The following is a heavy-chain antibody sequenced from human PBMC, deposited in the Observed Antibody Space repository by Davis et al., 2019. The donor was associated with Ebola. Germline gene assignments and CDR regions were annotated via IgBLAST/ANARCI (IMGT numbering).Heavy chain of an antibody. V-gene: IGHV4-59*08. J-gene: IGHJ4*02. CDR3: AVVPGGSTD. D-gene: IGHD2-15*01. Sequence: SETLSLTCALYGASFRDYYWSWIRQPPGKGLEWIGYIYSSGTTYYNPSLKSRVSISVDTSKNQFSLKLTSVTAADTAVYYCAVVPGGSTDWGQGTLVTVSS. CDR1: GASFRDYY. CDR2: IYSSGTT.